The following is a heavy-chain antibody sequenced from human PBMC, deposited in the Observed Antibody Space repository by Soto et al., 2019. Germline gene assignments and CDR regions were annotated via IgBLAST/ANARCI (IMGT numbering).Heavy chain of an antibody. CDR3: ATRNSNYYYGMDV. D-gene: IGHD4-4*01. J-gene: IGHJ6*02. CDR1: GFTFSSYW. V-gene: IGHV3-7*01. Sequence: GGSLRLSCAASGFTFSSYWMSWVRQAPGKGLEWVANIKQDGSEKYYVDSVKGRFTISRDNAKNSLYLQMNSLRAEDTAVYYCATRNSNYYYGMDVWGQGTTVTVSS. CDR2: IKQDGSEK.